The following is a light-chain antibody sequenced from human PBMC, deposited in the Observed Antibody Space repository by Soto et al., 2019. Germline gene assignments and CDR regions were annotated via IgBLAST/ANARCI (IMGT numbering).Light chain of an antibody. CDR2: EVS. Sequence: QSALAQPASVSGSPGQSITISCTGTNSDVGGYNYVSWYQQFPGKAPKLMIYEVSNRPSGVSNRFSGSKSGNTASLTISGLQADDEADYYCSSYTDTYTWVFGGGTQLTVL. V-gene: IGLV2-14*01. CDR1: NSDVGGYNY. CDR3: SSYTDTYTWV. J-gene: IGLJ3*02.